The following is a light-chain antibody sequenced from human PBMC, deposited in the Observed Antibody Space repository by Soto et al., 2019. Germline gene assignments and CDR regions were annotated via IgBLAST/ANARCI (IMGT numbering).Light chain of an antibody. V-gene: IGKV3-15*01. CDR1: QSVNNN. CDR3: QQYNNWPPLT. Sequence: EIVMTQSPATLYVSPGERATLSCRASQSVNNNLAWYQQKPGQGPRLLIYGASTRATGIPARFSGSGSGTEFTLTISSLQSEDFAVYYCQQYNNWPPLTFGQGTKLEIK. CDR2: GAS. J-gene: IGKJ2*01.